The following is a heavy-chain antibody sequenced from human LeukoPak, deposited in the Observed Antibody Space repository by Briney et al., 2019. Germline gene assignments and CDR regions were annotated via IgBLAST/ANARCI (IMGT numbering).Heavy chain of an antibody. J-gene: IGHJ4*02. D-gene: IGHD6-13*01. CDR3: ARAYSPTDYFDY. CDR2: SYSSGSY. V-gene: IGHV4-61*02. CDR1: GASISSGSFY. Sequence: PSETLSLTCTVSGASISSGSFYWNWIRQPAGKGLEGVGRSYSSGSYNYNPSLKSRVTISVDTSKHQFSLKLTSVTATDTAVYYCARAYSPTDYFDYWGQGTLVTVSS.